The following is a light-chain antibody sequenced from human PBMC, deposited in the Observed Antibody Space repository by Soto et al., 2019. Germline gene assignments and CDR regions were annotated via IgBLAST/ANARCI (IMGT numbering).Light chain of an antibody. J-gene: IGLJ1*01. CDR1: SSDVGSYNY. Sequence: QSALSQPASVSGSPGQSITISCTGTSSDVGSYNYVSWYQHHPGKAPKLLVYDVSHRPSGVSNRFSGSKSGNTASLTISGLQAEDEADYYCSSYTSTNTPYFFGTGTKLSVL. CDR2: DVS. CDR3: SSYTSTNTPYF. V-gene: IGLV2-14*03.